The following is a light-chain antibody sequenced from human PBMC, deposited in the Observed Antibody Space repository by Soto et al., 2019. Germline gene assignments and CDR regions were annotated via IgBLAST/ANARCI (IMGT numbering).Light chain of an antibody. Sequence: QSVLTQPASVSGSPGQSITISCTGTSSDVGRYNYVSWYQQHPGKAPKLMIYEVSNRPSGVSNRFSGSKSGSTASLTISGLQAEDEADYYCSSYTSSSTEVFGGGTKVTVL. CDR1: SSDVGRYNY. CDR2: EVS. J-gene: IGLJ3*02. V-gene: IGLV2-14*01. CDR3: SSYTSSSTEV.